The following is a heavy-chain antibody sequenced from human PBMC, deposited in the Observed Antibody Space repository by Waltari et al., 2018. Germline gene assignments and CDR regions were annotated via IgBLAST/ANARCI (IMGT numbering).Heavy chain of an antibody. CDR1: GLTFSSYG. J-gene: IGHJ6*03. CDR3: AKDRAGGTDYMDV. Sequence: QVQLVESGGGVVQPGRSLRLSCAASGLTFSSYGLHWVRQAPGKGMEWVAVIWDDGSNKYYADSVKGRFTISRDNSKNTLYLQMNSLRAEDTAMYYCAKDRAGGTDYMDVWGKGTTVTVSS. V-gene: IGHV3-30*18. D-gene: IGHD2-15*01. CDR2: IWDDGSNK.